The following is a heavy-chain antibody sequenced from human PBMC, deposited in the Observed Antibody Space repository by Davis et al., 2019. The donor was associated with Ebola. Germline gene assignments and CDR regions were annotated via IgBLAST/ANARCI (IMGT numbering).Heavy chain of an antibody. CDR3: AKARIAALRFDP. CDR2: ISSSSSYI. J-gene: IGHJ5*02. Sequence: GGSLRPSCAASGFTFSSYSMNWVRQAPGKGLEWVSSISSSSSYIYYADSVQGRFTISRDNSKKTLYLQMNSLRAEDTAVYYCAKARIAALRFDPWGQGTLVTVSS. V-gene: IGHV3-21*04. CDR1: GFTFSSYS. D-gene: IGHD6-6*01.